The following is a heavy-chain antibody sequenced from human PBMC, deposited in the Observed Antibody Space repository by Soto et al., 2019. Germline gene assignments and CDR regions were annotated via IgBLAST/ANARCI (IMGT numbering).Heavy chain of an antibody. Sequence: GGSLRLSCAASGFTFSSYEMNWVRQAPGKGLEWVSYISSSGSTIYYADSVKGRFTISRDNAKNSLYLQMNSLRAEDTAVYYCERYRPASYGMDVWGQGTTVTVSS. D-gene: IGHD2-2*01. CDR2: ISSSGSTI. V-gene: IGHV3-48*03. J-gene: IGHJ6*02. CDR3: ERYRPASYGMDV. CDR1: GFTFSSYE.